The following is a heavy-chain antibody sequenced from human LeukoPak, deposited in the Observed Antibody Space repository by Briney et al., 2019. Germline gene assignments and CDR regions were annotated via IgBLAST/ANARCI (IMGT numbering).Heavy chain of an antibody. CDR1: GFTFSSYG. J-gene: IGHJ3*02. D-gene: IGHD6-19*01. V-gene: IGHV3-30*02. CDR2: IRYDGSNK. Sequence: PGGSLRLSCAASGFTFSSYGMHWVRQAPGKGLEWVAFIRYDGSNKYYADSVKGRFTISRDNSKNTLYLQMNSLRAEDTAVYYCAKLSDSDRIAVAGSDAFDIWGHGTMVTVSS. CDR3: AKLSDSDRIAVAGSDAFDI.